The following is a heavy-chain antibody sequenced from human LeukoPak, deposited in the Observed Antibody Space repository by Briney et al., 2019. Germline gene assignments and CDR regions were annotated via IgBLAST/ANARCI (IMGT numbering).Heavy chain of an antibody. CDR2: IYYSGST. J-gene: IGHJ4*02. CDR3: ARFIRLVGIDY. D-gene: IGHD2-8*02. CDR1: GGSISSYY. V-gene: IGHV4-59*12. Sequence: SETLSLTCTVSGGSISSYYLSWIRQPPGKGLEWIGYIYYSGSTNYNPSLKSRVTISVDTSKNQFSLKLSSVTAADTAVYYCARFIRLVGIDYWGQGTLVTVSS.